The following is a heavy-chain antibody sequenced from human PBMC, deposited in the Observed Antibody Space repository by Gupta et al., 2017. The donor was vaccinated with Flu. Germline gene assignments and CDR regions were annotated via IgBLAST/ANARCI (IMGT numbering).Heavy chain of an antibody. D-gene: IGHD6-25*01. Sequence: QVQLVESGGGVFQPGTSLRLSCSASGFIFSTYAMYWVRQAPGKGLEWVAIISFDGNSKNCADSVKGRFTVSRDNSKNTLYLQVNSLRTEDTAVYYCAKERVRRSSGYAMDVWGQGTTVIVSS. CDR3: AKERVRRSSGYAMDV. CDR1: GFIFSTYA. J-gene: IGHJ6*02. CDR2: ISFDGNSK. V-gene: IGHV3-30*18.